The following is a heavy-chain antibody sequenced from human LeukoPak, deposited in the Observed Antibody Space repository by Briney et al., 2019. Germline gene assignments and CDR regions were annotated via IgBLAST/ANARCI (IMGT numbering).Heavy chain of an antibody. D-gene: IGHD5-12*01. V-gene: IGHV3-74*01. CDR2: IYGDGSST. Sequence: GGSLRLSCAASGFTFSSYWMHWVRQAPGKGLVWVSHIYGDGSSTTYADSVKGRFTISRDNAKNTLYLQMNSLRAEDTAVYYCARDRGYDNAFDIWGQGTRVTVSS. J-gene: IGHJ3*02. CDR1: GFTFSSYW. CDR3: ARDRGYDNAFDI.